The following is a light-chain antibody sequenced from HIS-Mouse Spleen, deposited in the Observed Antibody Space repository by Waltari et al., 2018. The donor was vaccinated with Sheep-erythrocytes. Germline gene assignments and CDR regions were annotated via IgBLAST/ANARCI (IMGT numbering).Light chain of an antibody. CDR3: CSYAGSSTPWV. CDR1: SSAVWGYNL. CDR2: EAS. V-gene: IGLV2-23*01. J-gene: IGLJ3*02. Sequence: QSALTPPSSVSGSPGPSITIPCTGTSSAVWGYNLVSLYQTHPGKAPKLMIYEASKRPLGVSNRFSGSKSGNTASLTISGLQAEDEADYYCCSYAGSSTPWVFGGGTKLTVL.